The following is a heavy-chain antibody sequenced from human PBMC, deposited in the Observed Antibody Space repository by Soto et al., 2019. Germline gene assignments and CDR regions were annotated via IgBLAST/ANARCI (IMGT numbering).Heavy chain of an antibody. CDR2: ISGYGGST. CDR1: GFTFDDYA. CDR3: AKVGRSGSYYLGAFDL. J-gene: IGHJ2*01. V-gene: IGHV3-43*02. D-gene: IGHD1-26*01. Sequence: GGSLRLSCAASGFTFDDYAMHWVRQAPGKGLEWVSLISGYGGSTYYADSVKGRFTISRDNSKNSLYLQMNSRRTEDTALCDCAKVGRSGSYYLGAFDLWGRGTLVTVSS.